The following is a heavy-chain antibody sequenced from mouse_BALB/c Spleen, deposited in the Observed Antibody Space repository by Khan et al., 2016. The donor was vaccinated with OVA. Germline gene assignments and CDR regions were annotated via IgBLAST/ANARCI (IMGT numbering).Heavy chain of an antibody. CDR1: GFTFSTYG. V-gene: IGHV5-6*01. CDR2: INTGGAYT. Sequence: EVELVESGGDFVRPGGSLKLSCEASGFTFSTYGMSWVRQTPDKRLEWVATINTGGAYTYYPDSVKGRSTISRDNAKNTLYLQLSSLKSEDTAIYYCARLAYYYNSEGFAYWGQGTLVTVSA. J-gene: IGHJ3*01. D-gene: IGHD1-1*01. CDR3: ARLAYYYNSEGFAY.